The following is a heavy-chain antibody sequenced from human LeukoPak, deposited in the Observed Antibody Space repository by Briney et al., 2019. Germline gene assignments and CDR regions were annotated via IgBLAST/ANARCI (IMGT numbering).Heavy chain of an antibody. CDR1: GGSISSGGYY. CDR2: IYYSGST. J-gene: IGHJ3*02. CDR3: ARVKSGYYDSSGSPRPDAFDI. D-gene: IGHD3-22*01. Sequence: SETLSLTCTVSGGSISSGGYYWSWIRRHPGKGLEWIGYIYYSGSTYYNPSLKSRVTISVDTSKNQFSLKLSSVTAADTAVYYCARVKSGYYDSSGSPRPDAFDIWGQGTMVTVSS. V-gene: IGHV4-31*03.